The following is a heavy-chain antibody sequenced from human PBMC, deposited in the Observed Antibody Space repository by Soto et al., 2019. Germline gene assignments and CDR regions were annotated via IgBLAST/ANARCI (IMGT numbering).Heavy chain of an antibody. V-gene: IGHV1-69*13. Sequence: GASVKVSCKASGGTFSSYAISWVRQAPGQGLEWMGGIIPIFGTANYAQKFQGRVTITADESTSTAYMELSSLRSEDTAVYYCARGYSSSWYLTSFDPWGQGTLVTVSS. CDR1: GGTFSSYA. CDR3: ARGYSSSWYLTSFDP. J-gene: IGHJ5*02. D-gene: IGHD6-13*01. CDR2: IIPIFGTA.